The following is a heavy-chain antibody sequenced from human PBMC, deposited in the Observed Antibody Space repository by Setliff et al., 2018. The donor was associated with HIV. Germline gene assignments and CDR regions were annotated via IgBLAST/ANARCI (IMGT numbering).Heavy chain of an antibody. J-gene: IGHJ3*02. CDR3: AVDRHAFDI. D-gene: IGHD5-12*01. CDR2: IHTEQGFP. V-gene: IGHV7-4-1*02. CDR1: GYSFTNYA. Sequence: ASVKVSCKASGYSFTNYAINWLRQAPGRGLEWMGWIHTEQGFPMYAQGFTGRFVFSLDPPVSTAYLQINSLNPDDGAVYYCAVDRHAFDIWGQGTVVTVSS.